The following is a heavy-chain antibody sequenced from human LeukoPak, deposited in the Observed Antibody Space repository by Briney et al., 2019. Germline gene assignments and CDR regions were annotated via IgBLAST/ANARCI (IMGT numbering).Heavy chain of an antibody. CDR1: GFTFDDYA. Sequence: PGGSLRLSCAASGFTFDDYAMHWVRQAPGKGLEWVSGISWNSGSIGYADSVKGRFTISRDNAKNSLYPQMNSLRAEDTALYYCAKDMHYYDSSGYLFDYWGQGTLVTVSS. D-gene: IGHD3-22*01. V-gene: IGHV3-9*01. CDR2: ISWNSGSI. CDR3: AKDMHYYDSSGYLFDY. J-gene: IGHJ4*02.